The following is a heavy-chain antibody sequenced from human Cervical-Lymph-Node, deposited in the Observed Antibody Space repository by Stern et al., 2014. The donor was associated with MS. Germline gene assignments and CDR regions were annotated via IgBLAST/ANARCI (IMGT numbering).Heavy chain of an antibody. CDR1: GGSLSNFY. V-gene: IGHV4-4*08. J-gene: IGHJ4*02. CDR2: TSSWNT. D-gene: IGHD3-22*01. Sequence: VQLVQSGPGLVKPSETLSLTCTVSGGSLSNFYWTWIRQSPGKGLEWMGSTSSWNTNYNPSLKRRVPFSLPPSKDHFSLRLPSVTAADTAVYYCAREEIEPLFYLEYWGQGILVTVSS. CDR3: AREEIEPLFYLEY.